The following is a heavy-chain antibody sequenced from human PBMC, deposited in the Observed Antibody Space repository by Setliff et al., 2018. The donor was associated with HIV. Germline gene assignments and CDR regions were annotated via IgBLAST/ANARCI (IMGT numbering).Heavy chain of an antibody. Sequence: SETLSLTCTVSGGSVSSYHWTWIRQPPGKGLEWIGYLYYNGSTYYNPSLKSRVTISIDTSKKQLSLKLNSVTAADTAVYYCARAMGANWSYYYYMDVWGKGTTVTVSS. D-gene: IGHD1-26*01. CDR3: ARAMGANWSYYYYMDV. CDR2: LYYNGST. J-gene: IGHJ6*03. CDR1: GGSVSSYH. V-gene: IGHV4-59*02.